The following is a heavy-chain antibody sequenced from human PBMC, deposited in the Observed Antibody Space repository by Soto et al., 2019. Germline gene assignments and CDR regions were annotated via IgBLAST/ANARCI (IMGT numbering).Heavy chain of an antibody. CDR3: ARKDKSGYFNWFDP. J-gene: IGHJ5*02. CDR2: IFPSDSDT. V-gene: IGHV5-51*01. CDR1: GYKFTSYW. Sequence: CLKISCRTSGYKFTSYWIAWVRQMPGKGLEWMGIIFPSDSDTRYSPSFQGQVTISADRSTSTVFLQWASLKASDTAVYFCARKDKSGYFNWFDPWGQGTLVTVSS. D-gene: IGHD3-22*01.